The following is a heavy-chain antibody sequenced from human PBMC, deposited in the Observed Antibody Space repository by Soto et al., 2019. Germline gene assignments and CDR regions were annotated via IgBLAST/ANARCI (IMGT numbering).Heavy chain of an antibody. Sequence: QVQLVQSGDEVKKPGASVKVSCKASGYIFVNYGIAWVRQAPGQGLEWMGWISPYTGNTHSATKVQGRLTMTTDTSTSTAYMDLGSLRSDDTAVYYCVMVDNYVTPTPHDVWGQGTTVTVSS. J-gene: IGHJ6*02. CDR3: VMVDNYVTPTPHDV. CDR1: GYIFVNYG. CDR2: ISPYTGNT. D-gene: IGHD3-16*01. V-gene: IGHV1-18*01.